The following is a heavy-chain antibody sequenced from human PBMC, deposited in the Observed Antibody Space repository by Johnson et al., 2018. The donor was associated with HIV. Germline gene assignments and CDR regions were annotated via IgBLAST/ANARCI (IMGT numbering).Heavy chain of an antibody. D-gene: IGHD6-13*01. CDR3: AKVGSGYSSSS. CDR1: GFTFSNAW. Sequence: VESGGGLVKPGGSLRLSCAASGFTFSNAWMSWVRQAPGKGLEWVGRIKSKTDGGTTDYAAPVKGRFTISRDDSKNTMYLKMNSLKTEDTAVYYCAKVGSGYSSSSWGQGTMVTVSS. J-gene: IGHJ3*01. V-gene: IGHV3-15*01. CDR2: IKSKTDGGTT.